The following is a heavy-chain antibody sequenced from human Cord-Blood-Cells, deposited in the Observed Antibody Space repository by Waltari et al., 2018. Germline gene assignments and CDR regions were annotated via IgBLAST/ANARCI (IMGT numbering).Heavy chain of an antibody. CDR1: GGSISSYY. CDR3: ARDRRYYGSGSYAFDI. Sequence: QVQLQESGPGLVKPSETLSLTCTVSGGSISSYYWSWIRQPAGQGLEWNGYIYYSGSTNYNPSLKSRVTISVDTSKNQFSLKLSSVTAADTAVYYCARDRRYYGSGSYAFDIWGQGTMVTVSS. V-gene: IGHV4-59*01. CDR2: IYYSGST. D-gene: IGHD3-10*01. J-gene: IGHJ3*02.